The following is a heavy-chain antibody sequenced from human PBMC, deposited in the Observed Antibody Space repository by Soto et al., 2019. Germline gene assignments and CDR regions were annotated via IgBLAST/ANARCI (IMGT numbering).Heavy chain of an antibody. D-gene: IGHD3-10*01. Sequence: QVQLVQSGAEVKKPGSSVKVSCKASGGTFSSYAISWVRQAPGQGLEWMGGIIPIFGTANYAQEFQGRVTITADESTSTAYMELSSLRSEDTAVYYCARDGFAYYYGSGSYDNWFDPWGQGTLVTVSS. J-gene: IGHJ5*02. V-gene: IGHV1-69*01. CDR3: ARDGFAYYYGSGSYDNWFDP. CDR2: IIPIFGTA. CDR1: GGTFSSYA.